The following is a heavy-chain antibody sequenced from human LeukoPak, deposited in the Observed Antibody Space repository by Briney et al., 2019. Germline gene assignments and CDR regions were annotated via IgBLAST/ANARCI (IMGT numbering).Heavy chain of an antibody. D-gene: IGHD6-13*01. CDR2: ISSSGSTI. CDR3: ARTSGIAAAGDAFDI. V-gene: IGHV3-48*03. J-gene: IGHJ3*02. Sequence: PGGSLRLSCAASGFTFSSYEMNWVRQAPGKGLEWVSYISSSGSTIYYADSVKGRFTISRDNAKNSLYLQMNSLRAEDTAVYYCARTSGIAAAGDAFDIWGQGTMVTVSS. CDR1: GFTFSSYE.